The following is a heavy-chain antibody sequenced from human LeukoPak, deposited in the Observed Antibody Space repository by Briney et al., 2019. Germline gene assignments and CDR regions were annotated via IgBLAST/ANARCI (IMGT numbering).Heavy chain of an antibody. CDR3: AREANYVWGSYRYTLFDY. CDR1: GGSISSSSYY. Sequence: SETLSLTCTVSGGSISSSSYYWSWIRQPAGKGLEGIGRIYTSGSTNYNPSLKSRVTISVDTSKNQFSLKLSSVTAADTAVYYCAREANYVWGSYRYTLFDYWGQGTLVTVSS. V-gene: IGHV4-61*02. J-gene: IGHJ4*02. D-gene: IGHD3-16*02. CDR2: IYTSGST.